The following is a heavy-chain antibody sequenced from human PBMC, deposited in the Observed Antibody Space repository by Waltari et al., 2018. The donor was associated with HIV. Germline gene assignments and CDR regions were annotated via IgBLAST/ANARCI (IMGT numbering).Heavy chain of an antibody. CDR1: ASSISRNSY. CDR3: ARDQDYYDSSGYTCYAFDI. V-gene: IGHV4-38-2*02. J-gene: IGHJ3*02. D-gene: IGHD3-22*01. Sequence: QVQLQESGPRLVKASETLSLTCTVAASSISRNSYLGWVRQPPGKGLQWIGSIYRTGTTYYNPSLKSRVTISADLSKNQVSLKLTSVSAADTAVYYCARDQDYYDSSGYTCYAFDIWGQGTSVTVSS. CDR2: IYRTGTT.